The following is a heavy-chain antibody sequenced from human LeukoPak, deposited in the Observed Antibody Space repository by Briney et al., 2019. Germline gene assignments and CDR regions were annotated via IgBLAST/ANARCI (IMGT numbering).Heavy chain of an antibody. CDR3: ARFPGATTSKGYYYYYYMDV. D-gene: IGHD1-26*01. Sequence: GRSLRLSCAASGFAFRTYGMHWVRQAPGKGLEWVAVISQDGSNKYYADSVKGRFTISRDNSKNTLYLQMNSLRAEDTAVYYCARFPGATTSKGYYYYYYMDVWGKGTTVTVSS. CDR1: GFAFRTYG. V-gene: IGHV3-30*03. CDR2: ISQDGSNK. J-gene: IGHJ6*03.